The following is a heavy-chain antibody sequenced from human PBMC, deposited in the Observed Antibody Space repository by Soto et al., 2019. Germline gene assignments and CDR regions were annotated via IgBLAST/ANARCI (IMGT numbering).Heavy chain of an antibody. CDR3: ERALQGPWCPLAGFDY. V-gene: IGHV3-13*04. Sequence: EVQLVESGGGLVQPGGSLRLSCAASGFTFSSYDRHWVREATGKGLEWVSAIGTAGDTYYPGSVKGRFTISRENAKNSLYLQMNSLRAGDTAVYYCERALQGPWCPLAGFDYWGQGTLVTVSS. D-gene: IGHD2-15*01. CDR1: GFTFSSYD. CDR2: IGTAGDT. J-gene: IGHJ4*02.